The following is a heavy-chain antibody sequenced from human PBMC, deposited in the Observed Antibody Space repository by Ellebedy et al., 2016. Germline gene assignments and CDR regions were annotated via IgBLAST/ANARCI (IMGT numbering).Heavy chain of an antibody. D-gene: IGHD2-2*01. Sequence: GSLRLSCAVHSGSFSDYFRSWIRQPPGKGLEWIGEINHSGDTNYNPSLKRRVIISVDTSKNQFSLKLTSVTAADTAVYYCARGVPLLYCSSTSCPLDYWGQGTLVTFSS. CDR2: INHSGDT. V-gene: IGHV4-34*01. CDR1: SGSFSDYF. CDR3: ARGVPLLYCSSTSCPLDY. J-gene: IGHJ4*02.